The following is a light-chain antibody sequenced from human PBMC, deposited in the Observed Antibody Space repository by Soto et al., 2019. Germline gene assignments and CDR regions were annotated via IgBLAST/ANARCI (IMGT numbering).Light chain of an antibody. Sequence: QSALTQPPSVSAAPGQKVTISCSGSSSNIGNNYLSWYQQLPGTAPKLLIYDNNKRPSGIPDRFSGSKSGTSATLGITGLQTGDEADYYCGAWDTSLSAWVFGGGTKVTVL. CDR3: GAWDTSLSAWV. J-gene: IGLJ3*02. CDR1: SSNIGNNY. V-gene: IGLV1-51*01. CDR2: DNN.